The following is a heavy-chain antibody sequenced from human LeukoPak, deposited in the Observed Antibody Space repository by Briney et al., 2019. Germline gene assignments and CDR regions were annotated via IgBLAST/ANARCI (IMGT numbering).Heavy chain of an antibody. J-gene: IGHJ4*02. D-gene: IGHD2-15*01. CDR1: EYRFTNNW. CDR2: IYPGDSDT. V-gene: IGHV5-51*01. Sequence: GESLKISCKGSEYRFTNNWTGWVRQMPGKGLEWMGIIYPGDSDTRYSPSFQGQVTISADKSISTAYLQWSSLKASDTAMYYCARKGPYSRRLYFFDYWGQGSLVTVSS. CDR3: ARKGPYSRRLYFFDY.